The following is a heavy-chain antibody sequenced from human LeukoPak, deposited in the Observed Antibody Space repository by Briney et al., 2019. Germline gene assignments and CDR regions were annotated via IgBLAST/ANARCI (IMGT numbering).Heavy chain of an antibody. CDR3: AKGTGKSTLNWFDP. D-gene: IGHD1-14*01. J-gene: IGHJ5*02. CDR2: SWDGSNT. V-gene: IGHV3-43*01. Sequence: GGSLRLSCAASGFTFDDYTMHWVRQAPGKGLEWVSLSWDGSNTYYADSVKGRFTISRDNSKNSLYLQMNSLRTEDTALYYCAKGTGKSTLNWFDPWGQGTLVTVSS. CDR1: GFTFDDYT.